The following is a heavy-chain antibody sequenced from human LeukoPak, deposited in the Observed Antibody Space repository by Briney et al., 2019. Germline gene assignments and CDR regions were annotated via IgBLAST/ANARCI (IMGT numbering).Heavy chain of an antibody. D-gene: IGHD6-25*01. Sequence: SETLSLTCTVSGDSISSSSYYWAWIRQPPGKGLEWIGVIYYNGRTSYNPSLESRVTISVDTSKNQFSLKLSSVTAADTAVYYCARRSGRTPNYFDPWGQGTLVTVSS. V-gene: IGHV4-39*01. CDR3: ARRSGRTPNYFDP. CDR2: IYYNGRT. CDR1: GDSISSSSYY. J-gene: IGHJ5*02.